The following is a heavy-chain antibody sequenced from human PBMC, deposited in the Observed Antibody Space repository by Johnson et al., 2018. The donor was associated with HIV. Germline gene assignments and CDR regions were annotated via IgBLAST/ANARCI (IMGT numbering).Heavy chain of an antibody. CDR1: GFTVSRNY. Sequence: VPLVESGGGVVQPGRSLRLSCAASGFTVSRNYMNWVRQAPGKGLEWVGRLKSKSDGGTIDYVAPGKGRFTISRDGSKNTLYLQMNSLKTEDTAVYYCAKDMGYSSSYDAFDIWGQGTMVTVSS. CDR3: AKDMGYSSSYDAFDI. J-gene: IGHJ3*02. V-gene: IGHV3-15*07. D-gene: IGHD6-6*01. CDR2: LKSKSDGGTI.